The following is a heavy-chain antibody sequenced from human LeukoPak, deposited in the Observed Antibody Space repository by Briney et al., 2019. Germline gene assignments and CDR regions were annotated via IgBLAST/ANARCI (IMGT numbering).Heavy chain of an antibody. CDR2: ISSSATTI. CDR1: GGSFSDYY. D-gene: IGHD1-14*01. V-gene: IGHV3-11*01. CDR3: AKATGYLL. Sequence: LSLTCAVYGGSFSDYYMSWIRQAPGKGLEWVSYISSSATTIYYADSVKGRFTISRDNAKNSLSLQMNSLRAEDTAVYYCAKATGYLLWGQGTLVTVSS. J-gene: IGHJ4*02.